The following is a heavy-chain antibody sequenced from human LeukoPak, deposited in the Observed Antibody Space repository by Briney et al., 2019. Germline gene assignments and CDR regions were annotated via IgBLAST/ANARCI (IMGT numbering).Heavy chain of an antibody. CDR3: ARTVASDPHFDY. CDR1: GYTFTGYY. D-gene: IGHD5-12*01. Sequence: GPVKVSCKASGYTFTGYYMHWVRQAPGQGLEWMGWINPNSGGTNYAQKFQGRVTMTRDTSISTAYMELSRLRSDDTAVYYCARTVASDPHFDYWGQGTLVTVSS. CDR2: INPNSGGT. V-gene: IGHV1-2*02. J-gene: IGHJ4*02.